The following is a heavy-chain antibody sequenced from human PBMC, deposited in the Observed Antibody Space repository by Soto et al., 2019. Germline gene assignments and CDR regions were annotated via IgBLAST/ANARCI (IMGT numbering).Heavy chain of an antibody. V-gene: IGHV4-30-2*01. CDR3: ARDDVVAQKFDY. Sequence: QLQLQESGSGLVKPSQTLSLTCAVSGGSISSGGYSWSWIRQPPGKGLEWIGYIYHSGSTYYNPSLKSRVTISGDRSTTPFSLKLSSVTAADTAVYYCARDDVVAQKFDYWGQGTLVTVSS. CDR1: GGSISSGGYS. D-gene: IGHD2-15*01. CDR2: IYHSGST. J-gene: IGHJ4*02.